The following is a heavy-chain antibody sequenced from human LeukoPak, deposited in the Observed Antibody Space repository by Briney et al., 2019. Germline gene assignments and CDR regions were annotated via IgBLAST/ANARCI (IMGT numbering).Heavy chain of an antibody. J-gene: IGHJ3*02. D-gene: IGHD5-12*01. Sequence: PRGSPRPSCAASGFTFSRFWTSWVRQAPGKGLEWVANIKQDGGEKYYVDSVKGRFTISRDNAKNSLYLHMNSLRAEDTAVFYCARDGTYTDYDPNFDIWGQG. V-gene: IGHV3-7*04. CDR1: GFTFSRFW. CDR2: IKQDGGEK. CDR3: ARDGTYTDYDPNFDI.